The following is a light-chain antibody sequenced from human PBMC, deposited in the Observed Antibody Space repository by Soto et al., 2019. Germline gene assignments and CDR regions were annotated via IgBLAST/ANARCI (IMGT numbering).Light chain of an antibody. CDR2: GAS. V-gene: IGKV3-11*01. CDR3: QQRSSWPIT. CDR1: QSISTN. Sequence: VLTQSAANLGLYPGERGSLXCRSSQSISTNLDWYQQRPGQARRLLISGASNRAGGSPARFSGSGSGTDFTLPISSREPEDFAVYYGQQRSSWPITFGQGTRLEIK. J-gene: IGKJ5*01.